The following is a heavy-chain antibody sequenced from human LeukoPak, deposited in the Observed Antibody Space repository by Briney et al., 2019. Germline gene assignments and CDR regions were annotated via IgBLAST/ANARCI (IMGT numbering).Heavy chain of an antibody. CDR3: ARVPYYDFWSGYYFNY. D-gene: IGHD3-3*01. CDR1: GLTRSSDS. V-gene: IGHV3-48*04. CDR2: ISSSSSTI. Sequence: GGSLTRARASPGLTRSSDSMSRFRQAPGKGLEWVSYISSSSSTIYYADSVKGRFTISRDNAKNSLYLQMNSLRAEDTAVYYYARVPYYDFWSGYYFNYWGQGTLVTVSS. J-gene: IGHJ4*02.